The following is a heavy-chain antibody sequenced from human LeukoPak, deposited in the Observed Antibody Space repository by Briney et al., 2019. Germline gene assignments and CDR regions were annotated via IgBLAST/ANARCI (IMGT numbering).Heavy chain of an antibody. CDR3: AREMYYYRSGTEEYQYYMDV. V-gene: IGHV4-38-2*02. CDR1: GYSVSSGYY. J-gene: IGHJ6*03. CDR2: IYHSGST. Sequence: SETLSLTCIVSGYSVSSGYYWGWIRQTPGKGLQWIGNIYHSGSTYYNPSPKSRVTLSVDTSKNQFSLKLSSVTVADTALYYCAREMYYYRSGTEEYQYYMDVWGKGITVTVSS. D-gene: IGHD3-10*01.